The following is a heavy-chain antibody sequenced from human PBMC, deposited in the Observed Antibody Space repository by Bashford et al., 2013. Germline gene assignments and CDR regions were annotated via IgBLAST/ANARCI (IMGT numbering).Heavy chain of an antibody. Sequence: ASVKVSCKASGYTFTGYYMHWVRQAPGQGLEWMGWINPNSGGTNYAQKFQGRVTMTRDTSISTAYMELSRLRSDDTAVYYCARDLVEQRGITMVRGVISHDAFDIWGQGTVVTVSS. V-gene: IGHV1-2*02. CDR3: ARDLVEQRGITMVRGVISHDAFDI. D-gene: IGHD3-10*01. J-gene: IGHJ3*02. CDR2: INPNSGGT. CDR1: GYTFTGYY.